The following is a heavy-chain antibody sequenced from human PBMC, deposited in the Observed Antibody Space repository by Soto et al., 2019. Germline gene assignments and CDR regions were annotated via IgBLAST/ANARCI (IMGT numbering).Heavy chain of an antibody. D-gene: IGHD3-22*01. V-gene: IGHV4-31*01. J-gene: IGHJ4*02. CDR1: GGSISSGGYY. CDR2: IYYSGST. Sequence: QVQLQDSGPGLVKPSQTLSLTCTVSGGSISSGGYYWSWIRQHPGKGLEWIGYIYYSGSTYYNPSLTSQITTSVDTSKNQMSRKRSAVTAAYTAVYYCSCISGYSKFFEYWGQGTLVTVSS. CDR3: SCISGYSKFFEY.